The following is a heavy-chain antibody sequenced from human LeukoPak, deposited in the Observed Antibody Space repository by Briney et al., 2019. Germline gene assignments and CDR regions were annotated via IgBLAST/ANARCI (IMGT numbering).Heavy chain of an antibody. J-gene: IGHJ4*02. CDR3: AGIAARPSLFVEY. CDR1: GYTFTGYY. V-gene: IGHV1-2*02. D-gene: IGHD6-6*01. Sequence: ASVKVSCKVSGYTFTGYYMHWVRQAPGQGLEWMGWINPNSGGTNYAQKFQGRVTMTRDTSISTAYMELSRLRSDDTAVYYCAGIAARPSLFVEYWGQGTLVTVSS. CDR2: INPNSGGT.